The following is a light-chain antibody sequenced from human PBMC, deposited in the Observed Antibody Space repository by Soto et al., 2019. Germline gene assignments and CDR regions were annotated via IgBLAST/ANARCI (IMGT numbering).Light chain of an antibody. Sequence: QSALTQPPSASGSPGQSVTISCTGTSSDVGGYNYVSWYQQHPGKAPKLMIYEVSKRPSGVPDRFSGSKFGNTASLTVSGLQAEDEADYYCSSYAGSNNHVVFGGGTKVTVL. V-gene: IGLV2-8*01. CDR1: SSDVGGYNY. CDR2: EVS. J-gene: IGLJ2*01. CDR3: SSYAGSNNHVV.